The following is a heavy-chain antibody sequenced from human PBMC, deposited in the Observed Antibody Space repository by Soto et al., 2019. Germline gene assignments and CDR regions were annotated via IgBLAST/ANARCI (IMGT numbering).Heavy chain of an antibody. CDR1: GGSISDISYC. J-gene: IGHJ5*02. V-gene: IGHV4-39*01. CDR2: MFYIGAT. Sequence: PSETLSLTCTVSGGSISDISYCWGWIRQPPGKGLQWIGCMFYIGATYYNPSLKNRVTLSVDTSKNEFSLKLVSVTAQDTAVYYCATHKSGTEWLDPSGEGTLFTVCS. D-gene: IGHD2-15*01. CDR3: ATHKSGTEWLDP.